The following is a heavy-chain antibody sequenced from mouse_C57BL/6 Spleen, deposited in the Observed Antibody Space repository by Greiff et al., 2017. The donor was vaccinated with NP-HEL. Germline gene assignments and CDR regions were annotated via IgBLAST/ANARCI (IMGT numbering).Heavy chain of an antibody. Sequence: EVMLVESGGGLVQPGGSMKLSCVASGFTFSNYWMNWVRQSPEKGLEWVAQIRLKSDNYATHYAESVKGRFTISRDDSKSSVYLQMNNLRAEDTGIYYCTGPHYYGSRDYAMDYWGQGTSVTVSS. CDR2: IRLKSDNYAT. CDR3: TGPHYYGSRDYAMDY. D-gene: IGHD1-1*01. CDR1: GFTFSNYW. V-gene: IGHV6-3*01. J-gene: IGHJ4*01.